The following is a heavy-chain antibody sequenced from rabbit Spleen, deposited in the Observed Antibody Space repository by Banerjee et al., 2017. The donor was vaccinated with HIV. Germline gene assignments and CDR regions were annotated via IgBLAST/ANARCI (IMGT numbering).Heavy chain of an antibody. CDR3: ARDTGSSFSTYGMDL. V-gene: IGHV1S45*01. CDR2: IDSGSRDFA. Sequence: QQQLEESGGGLVKPGGTLTLTCKASGIDFSSYNFICWVRQAPGKGLEWIACIDSGSRDFAYYASWAKGRFTISKTSSTTVTLQMTSLTVADTATYFCARDTGSSFSTYGMDLWGQGTLVTVS. D-gene: IGHD8-1*01. CDR1: GIDFSSYNF. J-gene: IGHJ6*01.